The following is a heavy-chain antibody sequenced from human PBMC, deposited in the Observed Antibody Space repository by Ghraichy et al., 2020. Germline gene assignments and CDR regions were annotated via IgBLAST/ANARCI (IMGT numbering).Heavy chain of an antibody. V-gene: IGHV4-59*01. Sequence: SETLSLTCTVSGGSISNYYWSWILQSPGKGLEWIGYIYHSGSTKYNPSLNSRVTISIDKSNNQFSLRLTSVTAADTAVYYCARGRWELPYWGQGILVTVSS. CDR1: GGSISNYY. CDR2: IYHSGST. D-gene: IGHD1-26*01. CDR3: ARGRWELPY. J-gene: IGHJ4*02.